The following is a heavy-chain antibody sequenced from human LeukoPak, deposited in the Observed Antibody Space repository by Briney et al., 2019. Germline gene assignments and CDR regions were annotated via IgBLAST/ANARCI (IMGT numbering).Heavy chain of an antibody. Sequence: ASVKGSCKASGYSLTTYGITWVRQAPGPGLEWMGWITTYNGNTNYARKLPGRVTMTTDTSTNTAYMELGSLRPDDTAVYYCARLIEYRTSSRVFDIWGQGTMVTVSS. V-gene: IGHV1-18*01. J-gene: IGHJ3*02. CDR2: ITTYNGNT. CDR1: GYSLTTYG. CDR3: ARLIEYRTSSRVFDI. D-gene: IGHD6-6*01.